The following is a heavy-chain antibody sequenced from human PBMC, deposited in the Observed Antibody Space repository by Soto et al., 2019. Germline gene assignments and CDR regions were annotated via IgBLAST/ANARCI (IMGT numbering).Heavy chain of an antibody. V-gene: IGHV4-4*02. CDR3: ATRDRYRFY. D-gene: IGHD1-1*01. CDR1: GVSISSHDW. J-gene: IGHJ4*02. CDR2: SHQSGNT. Sequence: QVQLQESGPGLVKPSGTLSLTCAVSGVSISSHDWWTWVRQPPGQGLEWIGESHQSGNTNYNSSLESRVTISVDKSKNQFSLNLSSVTVADTAVYYCATRDRYRFYWGQGTLVTVSP.